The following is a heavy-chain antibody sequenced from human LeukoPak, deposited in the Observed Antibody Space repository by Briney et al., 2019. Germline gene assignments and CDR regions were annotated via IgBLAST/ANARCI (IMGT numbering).Heavy chain of an antibody. CDR1: GFTFSDYW. CDR2: ISSDGSRV. Sequence: GGSLGLSCAASGFTFSDYWMHWVRQAPGKGLVWVSRISSDGSRVTYADSVKGRFTISRDNAKNFLYLQMNSLRAEDTAVYYCARTYYDILTGYNPYFDYWGQGILVTVSS. CDR3: ARTYYDILTGYNPYFDY. V-gene: IGHV3-74*01. D-gene: IGHD3-9*01. J-gene: IGHJ4*02.